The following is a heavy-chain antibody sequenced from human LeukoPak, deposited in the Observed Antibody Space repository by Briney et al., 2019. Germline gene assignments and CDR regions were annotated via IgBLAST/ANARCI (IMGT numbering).Heavy chain of an antibody. V-gene: IGHV4-59*01. D-gene: IGHD3-22*01. CDR2: IFYTGST. J-gene: IGHJ3*02. CDR3: AGRTARQPLYYYDSSGYYSTNAFDI. Sequence: SETLSLTCTVSGGSISSYYWSWIRQPPGKGLEWIGYIFYTGSTNYNPSLKSRVTISVLTSKNRFSLKLSSVTAADTAVYYCAGRTARQPLYYYDSSGYYSTNAFDIWGQGTMVTVSS. CDR1: GGSISSYY.